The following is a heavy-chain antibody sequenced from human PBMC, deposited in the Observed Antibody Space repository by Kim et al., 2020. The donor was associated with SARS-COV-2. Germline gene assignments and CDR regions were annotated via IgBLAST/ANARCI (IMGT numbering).Heavy chain of an antibody. D-gene: IGHD6-19*01. CDR2: ISYDGSNK. V-gene: IGHV3-30*18. CDR3: ANDYARFLQAVAGLVDY. J-gene: IGHJ4*02. CDR1: GFTFSSYG. Sequence: GGSLRLSCAASGFTFSSYGMHWVRQAPGKGLEWVAVISYDGSNKYYADSVKGRFTISRDNSKNTLYLQMNSLRAEDTAVYYCANDYARFLQAVAGLVDYWGQGNLVTVSS.